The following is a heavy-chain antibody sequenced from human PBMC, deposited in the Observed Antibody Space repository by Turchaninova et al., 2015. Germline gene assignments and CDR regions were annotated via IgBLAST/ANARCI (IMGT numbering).Heavy chain of an antibody. D-gene: IGHD2-8*01. V-gene: IGHV4-39*02. CDR2: IYYSAST. J-gene: IGHJ4*02. CDR1: GGSISSTTSD. Sequence: QLQLQESGPGLVKPSETLSLTCPVPGGSISSTTSDGGWVRQPPRKGREWIGSIYYSASTYYNPSLKGRLTISDDTSKNHFSLKLSSVSAADTSIYYCARTDAIYGHPVDYWGQGSLVTVSS. CDR3: ARTDAIYGHPVDY.